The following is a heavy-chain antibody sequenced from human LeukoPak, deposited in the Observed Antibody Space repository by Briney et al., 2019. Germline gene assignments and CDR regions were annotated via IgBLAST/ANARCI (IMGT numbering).Heavy chain of an antibody. Sequence: PSETLSLTCTVSGGSVSSGSYYWSWIRQPPGKGLEWIGYIYYSGSTNYNPSLKSRVTISVDTSKNQFSLKLSSVTAADTAVYYCASLYYYDSSCYLSAFDIWGQGTMVTVSS. D-gene: IGHD3-22*01. CDR1: GGSVSSGSYY. CDR3: ASLYYYDSSCYLSAFDI. J-gene: IGHJ3*02. V-gene: IGHV4-61*01. CDR2: IYYSGST.